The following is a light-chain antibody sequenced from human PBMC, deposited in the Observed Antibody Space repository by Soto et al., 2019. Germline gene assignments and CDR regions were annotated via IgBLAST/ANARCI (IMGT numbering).Light chain of an antibody. CDR3: QQYTNTNNPWM. Sequence: DIQVTQSHSTLSASVGNRVTITCQASQTISTWMDWYQQKPGKAPKLLVYDASTLESGVPSRFSGSGSGTEFTLIISGLQPDDYATFYCQQYTNTNNPWMFGQGTKVDIK. V-gene: IGKV1-5*01. J-gene: IGKJ1*01. CDR2: DAS. CDR1: QTISTW.